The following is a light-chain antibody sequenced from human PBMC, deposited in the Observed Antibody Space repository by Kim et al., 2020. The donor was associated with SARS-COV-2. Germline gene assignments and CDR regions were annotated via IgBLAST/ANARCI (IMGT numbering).Light chain of an antibody. V-gene: IGKV1-5*03. J-gene: IGKJ4*01. CDR3: QQYNSYPAT. CDR2: KAS. CDR1: QGVSNW. Sequence: ASVGDRVTITCRASQGVSNWLAWYQQIPGKAPKLLIYKASNLESGVPSRFSGSGSGTEFTLTISSLQPGDSATYYCQQYNSYPATFGGGTKVDIK.